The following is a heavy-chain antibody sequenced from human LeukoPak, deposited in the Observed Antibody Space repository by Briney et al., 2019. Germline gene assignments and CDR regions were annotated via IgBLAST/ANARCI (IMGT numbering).Heavy chain of an antibody. CDR2: ISNSGDTT. CDR1: GFIFSTYT. J-gene: IGHJ4*02. D-gene: IGHD3-9*01. Sequence: GGSLRLSCAASGFIFSTYTMIWVRQAPGKGLEWVSIISNSGDTTYYADSVKGRFTISRDNSKMTLYLEMNGLRAEDTAVYYCAREGNYDILTGYYEGSFDYWGQGTLVTVSS. V-gene: IGHV3-23*01. CDR3: AREGNYDILTGYYEGSFDY.